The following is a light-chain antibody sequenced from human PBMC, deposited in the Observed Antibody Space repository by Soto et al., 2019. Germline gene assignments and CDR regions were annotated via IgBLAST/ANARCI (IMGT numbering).Light chain of an antibody. V-gene: IGKV1-6*01. Sequence: AIQMTQSPSSLSASVGDRVTITCRASQGIGTELGWYQQRPGKAPKLLIYGTSTLQDGVPSTFSGSGSDTEFTLTISCLQPEDFATYYCLQDYTYPRTFGQGTKVEIK. CDR3: LQDYTYPRT. CDR1: QGIGTE. J-gene: IGKJ1*01. CDR2: GTS.